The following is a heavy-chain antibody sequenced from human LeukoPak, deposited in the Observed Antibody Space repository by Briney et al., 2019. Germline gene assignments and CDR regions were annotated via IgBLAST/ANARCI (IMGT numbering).Heavy chain of an antibody. Sequence: GGSLRLSCAASGLTFSRSGFHWVRQAPGKGLEWVAVISYDGRNMQYADSVKGRFTISRDNAKNMVVLQMINLRGEDTAVYYCAKDLAHHNLNYDYYGMDVWGQGTTVTVSS. CDR3: AKDLAHHNLNYDYYGMDV. V-gene: IGHV3-30*18. D-gene: IGHD1-1*01. CDR2: ISYDGRNM. J-gene: IGHJ6*02. CDR1: GLTFSRSG.